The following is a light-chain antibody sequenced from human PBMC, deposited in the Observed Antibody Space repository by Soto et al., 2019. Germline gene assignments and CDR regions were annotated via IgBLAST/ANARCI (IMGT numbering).Light chain of an antibody. CDR2: GAS. CDR3: QQYNNWLIT. V-gene: IGKV3-15*01. J-gene: IGKJ5*01. CDR1: QSVSSN. Sequence: EIVMTQSPATLSVSPGERATLSCRASQSVSSNLAWYQQKPGQAPRLLIYGASTRATGIPARFSGSGSGTEFTLTISNLQSEDFAVYYCQQYNNWLITFGQGTRLEMK.